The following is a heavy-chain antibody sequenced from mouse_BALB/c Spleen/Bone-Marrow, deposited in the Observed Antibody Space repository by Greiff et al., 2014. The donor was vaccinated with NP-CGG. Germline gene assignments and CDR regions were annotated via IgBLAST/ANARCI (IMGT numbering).Heavy chain of an antibody. V-gene: IGHV1S81*02. D-gene: IGHD2-3*01. CDR2: INPSNGRT. CDR1: GYTFTRYW. CDR3: ARWLLQYFDV. J-gene: IGHJ1*01. Sequence: VQLVESGAELVKPGASVKLSCKASGYTFTRYWMHWVKQRPGQGLEWIGEINPSNGRTNYNEKFKSKATQTVDKSSNTAYMQLSSLTSEDSAVYYCARWLLQYFDVWGAGTTVTVSS.